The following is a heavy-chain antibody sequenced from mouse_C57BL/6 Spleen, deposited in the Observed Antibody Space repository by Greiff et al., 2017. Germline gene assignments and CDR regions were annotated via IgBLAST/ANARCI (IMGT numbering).Heavy chain of an antibody. CDR1: GYTFTSYG. CDR3: ARGRSNYDFDY. V-gene: IGHV1-81*01. D-gene: IGHD2-5*01. Sequence: VKLVESGAELARPGASVKLSCKASGYTFTSYGISWVKQRTGQGLEWIGEIYPRSGNTYYNEKFKGKATLTADKSSSTAYMELRSLTSEDSAVYFCARGRSNYDFDYWGQGTTLTVSS. CDR2: IYPRSGNT. J-gene: IGHJ2*01.